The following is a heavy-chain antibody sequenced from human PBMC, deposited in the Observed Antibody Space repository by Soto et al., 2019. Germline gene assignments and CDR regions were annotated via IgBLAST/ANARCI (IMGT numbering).Heavy chain of an antibody. CDR3: ARGGVDDGSAYWYFDL. V-gene: IGHV3-33*01. D-gene: IGHD3-22*01. CDR2: IWYDGSSK. CDR1: GFTFSNYG. Sequence: QVQLVESGGGVVQPGRSLRLSCTASGFTFSNYGMHWVRQAPDKGLEWVALIWYDGSSKYYADSVKGRFTISRDNSKNTLFLQRTGLRAEDTAVYYCARGGVDDGSAYWYFDLWGRGTLVTVSS. J-gene: IGHJ2*01.